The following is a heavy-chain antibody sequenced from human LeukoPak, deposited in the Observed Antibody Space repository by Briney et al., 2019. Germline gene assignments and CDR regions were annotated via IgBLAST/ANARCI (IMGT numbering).Heavy chain of an antibody. V-gene: IGHV1-24*01. CDR3: ATGLGYCSGGSCALGDY. CDR1: GYTLTELS. CDR2: FDPEDGET. J-gene: IGHJ4*02. Sequence: ASVKVSCKVSGYTLTELSMHWVRQPPGKGLEWMGGFDPEDGETIYAQKFQGRVTMTEDTSTDTAYMELSSLRSEDTAVYYCATGLGYCSGGSCALGDYWGQGTLVTVSS. D-gene: IGHD2-15*01.